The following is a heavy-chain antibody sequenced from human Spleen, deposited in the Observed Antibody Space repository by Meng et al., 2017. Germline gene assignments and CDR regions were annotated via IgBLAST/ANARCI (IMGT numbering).Heavy chain of an antibody. CDR3: ARDKFGPPYYFDY. CDR1: GGSVSSGSYY. Sequence: SETLSLTCTVSGGSVSSGSYYWSWIRQPPGKGLEWIGYIYYSGSTNYNPSLKSRVTISVDTSKNQFSLKLSSVTAADTAVYYCARDKFGPPYYFDYWGQGTLVTVSS. V-gene: IGHV4-61*01. CDR2: IYYSGST. D-gene: IGHD3-10*01. J-gene: IGHJ4*02.